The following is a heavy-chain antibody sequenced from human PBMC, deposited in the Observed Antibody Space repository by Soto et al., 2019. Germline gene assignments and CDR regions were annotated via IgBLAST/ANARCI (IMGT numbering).Heavy chain of an antibody. V-gene: IGHV3-23*01. CDR3: AFNSGSGSYYFDY. CDR2: INAGGSAT. D-gene: IGHD3-10*01. Sequence: PGGSLRLSCAASGFTFRNHAMTWVRQAPGQGLEYVSSINAGGSATFYADSVRGRFTISRDNSKNILYLQMNSLRAEDTAVYYCAFNSGSGSYYFDYWGQGTLVTVSS. J-gene: IGHJ4*02. CDR1: GFTFRNHA.